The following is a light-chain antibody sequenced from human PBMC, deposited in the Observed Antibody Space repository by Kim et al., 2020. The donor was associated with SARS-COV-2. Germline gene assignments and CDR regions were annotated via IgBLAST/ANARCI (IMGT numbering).Light chain of an antibody. J-gene: IGKJ5*01. CDR1: QSIHNY. V-gene: IGKV1-39*01. CDR2: AAS. Sequence: DIQMTQSPSSLSASVGDTVTITCRASQSIHNYLTWFQHKGPGKAPKLLLYAASILHSGAPSRFSGSGSATEFTLTISSLQPEDFATYYCQQSYSTPITFGQGTRLEIK. CDR3: QQSYSTPIT.